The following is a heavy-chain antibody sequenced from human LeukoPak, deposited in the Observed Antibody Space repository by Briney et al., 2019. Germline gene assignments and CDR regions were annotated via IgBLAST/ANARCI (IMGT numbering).Heavy chain of an antibody. J-gene: IGHJ4*02. V-gene: IGHV3-7*01. CDR3: AGPPQAGPFDY. CDR2: IKQDGSKT. Sequence: GGSLRLSCAASGFIFSNYWMTWVRQAPGKGLEWVANIKQDGSKTSYVDSVKGRFTISRDNAKNSLYLQMNSRRAEDTAVYYCAGPPQAGPFDYWGQGILVTVSS. D-gene: IGHD6-19*01. CDR1: GFIFSNYW.